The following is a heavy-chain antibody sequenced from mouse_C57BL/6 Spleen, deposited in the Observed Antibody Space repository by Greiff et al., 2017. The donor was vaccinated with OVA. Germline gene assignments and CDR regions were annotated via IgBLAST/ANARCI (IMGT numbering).Heavy chain of an antibody. J-gene: IGHJ1*03. CDR3: ARGYYGVRWYFDV. D-gene: IGHD1-1*01. Sequence: VQLQQPGAELVRPGTSVKLSCKASGYTFTSYWMHWVKQRPGQGLEWIGVIDPSDSYTNYNQKFKGKATLTVDTSSSTAYMQLSSLTSEDSAVYYCARGYYGVRWYFDVWGTGTTVTVSS. V-gene: IGHV1-59*01. CDR2: IDPSDSYT. CDR1: GYTFTSYW.